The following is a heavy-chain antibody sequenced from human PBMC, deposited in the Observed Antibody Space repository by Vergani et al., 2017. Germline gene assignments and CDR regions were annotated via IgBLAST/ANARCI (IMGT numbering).Heavy chain of an antibody. V-gene: IGHV3-15*01. Sequence: EVQLVESGGGLVKPGGSLRLSCAASGFTFSNAWMSWVRQAPGKGLEWVGRIKSKTDGGTTDYAAPVKGRFTISRDDSKNTRYRQMNSLKTEDTAVYYCTTDGGVGLGDYGDYYFDYWGQGTLVTVSS. CDR2: IKSKTDGGTT. D-gene: IGHD4-17*01. CDR3: TTDGGVGLGDYGDYYFDY. CDR1: GFTFSNAW. J-gene: IGHJ4*02.